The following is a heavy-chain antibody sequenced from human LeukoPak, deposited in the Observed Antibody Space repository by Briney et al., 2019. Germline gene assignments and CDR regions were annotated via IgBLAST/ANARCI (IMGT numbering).Heavy chain of an antibody. D-gene: IGHD3-22*01. CDR1: GGTFSSYA. CDR2: IIPIFGTA. CDR3: AVTNQYYYDSSGYSDY. J-gene: IGHJ4*02. Sequence: ASVKVSCKASGGTFSSYAISWVRQAPGQGLEWMGGIIPIFGTANYAQKFQGRVTITTDESTSTAYMELSSLRSEDTAVYYCAVTNQYYYDSSGYSDYWGRGTLVTVSS. V-gene: IGHV1-69*05.